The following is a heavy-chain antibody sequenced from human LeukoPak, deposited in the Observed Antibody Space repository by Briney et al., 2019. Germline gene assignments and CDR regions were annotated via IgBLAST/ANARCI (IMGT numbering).Heavy chain of an antibody. CDR3: ARDNSVGDTAWWFDP. J-gene: IGHJ5*02. CDR1: GYTFTGYY. V-gene: IGHV1-2*02. D-gene: IGHD1-26*01. Sequence: ASVKVSCKASGYTFTGYYMNWVRQAPGQGLEWMGWINPNSGGTNYAQKFQGRVTMTRDTSISTAYMELSRVRSDDTAVYYCARDNSVGDTAWWFDPWGQGTLVTVSS. CDR2: INPNSGGT.